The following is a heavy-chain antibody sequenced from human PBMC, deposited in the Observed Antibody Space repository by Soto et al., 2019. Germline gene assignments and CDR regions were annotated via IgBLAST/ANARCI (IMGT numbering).Heavy chain of an antibody. CDR3: ARVSSGWLYNWFDP. CDR2: TFYRSKWYY. CDR1: VDSVSSTSAA. D-gene: IGHD6-19*01. Sequence: SQTLSLTCAISVDSVSSTSAAWNWIRQSPSRGLEWLGRTFYRSKWYYDYAVSVKSRITINPDTSKNQFSLQLSSVTAADTAVYYCARVSSGWLYNWFDPWGQGTLVTVSS. J-gene: IGHJ5*02. V-gene: IGHV6-1*01.